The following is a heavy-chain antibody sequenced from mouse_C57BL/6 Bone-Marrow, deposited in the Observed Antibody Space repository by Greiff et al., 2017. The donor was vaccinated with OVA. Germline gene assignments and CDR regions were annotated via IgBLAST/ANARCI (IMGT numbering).Heavy chain of an antibody. CDR2: IYPRSGNT. CDR3: AREGVSTIHY. CDR1: GYTFTSYG. D-gene: IGHD2-1*01. J-gene: IGHJ3*01. V-gene: IGHV1-81*01. Sequence: VKLQQSGAELARPGASVKLSCKASGYTFTSYGISWVKQRTGQGLEWIGEIYPRSGNTYYNEKFKGKATLTADKSSSTAYMELRSLTSEDSAVYFCAREGVSTIHYWGQGTLVTVSA.